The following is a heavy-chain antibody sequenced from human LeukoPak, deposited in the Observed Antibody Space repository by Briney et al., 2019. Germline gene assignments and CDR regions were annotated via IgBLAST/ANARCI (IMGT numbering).Heavy chain of an antibody. CDR2: INHSGST. J-gene: IGHJ3*02. CDR3: ARDPLLRGAFDI. CDR1: GGSFSGYY. D-gene: IGHD1-26*01. V-gene: IGHV4-34*01. Sequence: SETLSLTCAVYGGSFSGYYWSWIRQPPGKGLEWIGEINHSGSTNYNPSLKSRVTMSVDTSKNQFSLKLSSVTAADTAVYYCARDPLLRGAFDIWGQGTMVTVSS.